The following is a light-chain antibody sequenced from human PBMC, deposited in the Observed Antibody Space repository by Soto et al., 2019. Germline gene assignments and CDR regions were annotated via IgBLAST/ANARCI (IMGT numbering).Light chain of an antibody. J-gene: IGKJ5*01. V-gene: IGKV4-1*01. CDR3: QQDASPRSR. Sequence: FAQTPSPDSLAPSLCERPTINCKSSQRVLSSSNKKNYSNSKSYLAWYQQKPGQPPKLLIYGTSTRESGVPDRFSGSGSGTDFTLTIISLQAEDVAVYYCQQDASPRSRFGHGTRL. CDR2: GTS. CDR1: QRVLSSSNKKNY.